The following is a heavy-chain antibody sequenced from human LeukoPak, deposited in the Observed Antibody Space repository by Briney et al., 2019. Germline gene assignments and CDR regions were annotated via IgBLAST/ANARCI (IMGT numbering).Heavy chain of an antibody. Sequence: GGSLRLSCAASGFTFSSYWMSWVRQAPGKGLEWVANIKQDGSEKYYVDSVKGRFTISRDSAKNSLYLQMNSLRAEDTAVYYCARVYVWGSYRRYYFDYWGQGTLVTVSS. CDR1: GFTFSSYW. D-gene: IGHD3-16*02. J-gene: IGHJ4*02. V-gene: IGHV3-7*01. CDR3: ARVYVWGSYRRYYFDY. CDR2: IKQDGSEK.